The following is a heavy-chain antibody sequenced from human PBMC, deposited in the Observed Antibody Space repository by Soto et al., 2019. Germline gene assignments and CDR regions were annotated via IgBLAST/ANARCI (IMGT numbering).Heavy chain of an antibody. CDR2: INAGNGNT. CDR3: ARGSRFDP. V-gene: IGHV1-3*01. CDR1: GYTFSSYA. J-gene: IGHJ5*02. Sequence: SSVKFSCKASGYTFSSYAMHWVRQAPGRRLEWMGWINAGNGNTKYSQKFQGRVTITRHPSAGTAYMELSSLRSEDTAVYYCARGSRFDPWGQGTMVTVSS.